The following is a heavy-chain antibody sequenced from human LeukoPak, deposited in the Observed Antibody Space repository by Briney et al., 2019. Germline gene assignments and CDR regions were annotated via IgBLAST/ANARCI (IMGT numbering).Heavy chain of an antibody. J-gene: IGHJ4*02. CDR1: GFTFSSYA. CDR3: AKGEYYYDSSGHFDY. D-gene: IGHD3-22*01. CDR2: ISGSGGST. Sequence: PGGSLRLSCAASGFTFSSYAMSWVRQAPGKGLEWVSAISGSGGSTYYADSVKGRFTISRDNSKNTLYLQMSSLRAEDTAVYYCAKGEYYYDSSGHFDYWGQGTLVTVSS. V-gene: IGHV3-23*01.